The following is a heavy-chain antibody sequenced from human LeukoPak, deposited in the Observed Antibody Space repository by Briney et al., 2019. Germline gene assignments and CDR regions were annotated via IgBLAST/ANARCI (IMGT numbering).Heavy chain of an antibody. J-gene: IGHJ5*02. V-gene: IGHV4-34*01. CDR3: ARRGYSYVLGWFDP. CDR1: GGSFSGYY. D-gene: IGHD5-18*01. Sequence: PSETLSLTCAVYGGSFSGYYWSWIRQPPGKGLEWIGEINHSGSTNYNPSLKSRVTISVDTSKNQCSLKLSSVTAADTAVYYCARRGYSYVLGWFDPWGQGTLVTVSS. CDR2: INHSGST.